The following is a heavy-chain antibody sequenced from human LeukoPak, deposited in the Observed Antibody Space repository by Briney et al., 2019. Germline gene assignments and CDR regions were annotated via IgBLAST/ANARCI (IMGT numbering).Heavy chain of an antibody. J-gene: IGHJ3*02. CDR3: ARGISGGFDI. CDR2: IIPNSGAT. D-gene: IGHD2-21*01. CDR1: GDTFTAYH. Sequence: ASVKVSCKASGDTFTAYHMHWVRQAPGQGLDWMGRIIPNSGATNYAQNFQGRVTMTRDTSISTAYMELSRLRPDDTAVYYCARGISGGFDIWGQGTMVTVSS. V-gene: IGHV1-2*06.